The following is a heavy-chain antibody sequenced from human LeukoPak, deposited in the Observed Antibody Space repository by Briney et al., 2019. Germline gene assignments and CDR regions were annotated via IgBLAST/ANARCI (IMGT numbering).Heavy chain of an antibody. J-gene: IGHJ4*02. CDR1: GYTFSGHY. CDR3: ARDFVDSYGPDY. V-gene: IGHV1-18*01. D-gene: IGHD5-18*01. Sequence: ASVKVSCKASGYTFSGHYMHWIRQAPGQGLEWMGWISAYNGNTNYAQKLQGRVTMTTDTSTSTAYMELRSLRSDDTAVYYCARDFVDSYGPDYWGQGTLVTVSS. CDR2: ISAYNGNT.